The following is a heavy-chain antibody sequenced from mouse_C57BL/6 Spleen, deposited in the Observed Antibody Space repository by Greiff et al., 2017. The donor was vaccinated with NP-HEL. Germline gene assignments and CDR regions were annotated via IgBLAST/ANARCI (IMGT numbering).Heavy chain of an antibody. CDR1: GYAFSSYW. CDR3: ARGYYGSRYYFDY. Sequence: VQLVESGAELVKPGASVKISCKASGYAFSSYWMNWVKQRPGKGLEWIGQIYPGDGDTNYNGKFKGKATLTADKSSSTAYMQLSSLTSEDSAVYFCARGYYGSRYYFDYWGQGTTLTVSS. J-gene: IGHJ2*01. CDR2: IYPGDGDT. D-gene: IGHD1-1*01. V-gene: IGHV1-80*01.